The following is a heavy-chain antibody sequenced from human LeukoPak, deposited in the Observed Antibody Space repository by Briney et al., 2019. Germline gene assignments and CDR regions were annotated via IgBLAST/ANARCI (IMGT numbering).Heavy chain of an antibody. CDR1: GGSFSGYY. CDR3: ARLGFGRY. CDR2: IHHSGST. Sequence: SETPSLTCAVYGGSFSGYYWSWIRQPPGKGLEWIGEIHHSGSTNYNPSLKSRVTISVDTSKNQFSLKLNSVTAADTAVYYCARLGFGRYWGQGTLVTVSS. D-gene: IGHD3-10*01. V-gene: IGHV4-34*01. J-gene: IGHJ4*02.